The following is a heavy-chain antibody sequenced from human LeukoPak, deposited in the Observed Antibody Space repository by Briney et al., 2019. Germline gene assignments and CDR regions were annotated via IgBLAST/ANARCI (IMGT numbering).Heavy chain of an antibody. CDR1: GFTFSTYA. D-gene: IGHD2-2*01. J-gene: IGHJ5*02. Sequence: GGSLRLSCAASGFTFSTYAMSWVRQAPGKGLEWVSAITGSGDKTEDADSVKGRFTISRDNSNNMLYLQMNSLRDEDTAVYYCAKCSTSCYSNFFDPWGQGTLVAVSS. V-gene: IGHV3-23*01. CDR2: ITGSGDKT. CDR3: AKCSTSCYSNFFDP.